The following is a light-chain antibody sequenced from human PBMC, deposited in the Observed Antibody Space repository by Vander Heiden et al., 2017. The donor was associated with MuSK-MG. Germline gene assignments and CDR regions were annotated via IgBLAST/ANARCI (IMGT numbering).Light chain of an antibody. CDR2: DAS. CDR3: QQYDHLPPFT. Sequence: DIQLTQSPSSLSASVGDRVTITCQASQDISNYLNWYQQKPGKAPKLLIYDASNLETGVPSRFSGSGSGTDFTFTISSLQPEDIATYYCQQYDHLPPFTFGHGTKVDIK. V-gene: IGKV1-33*01. CDR1: QDISNY. J-gene: IGKJ3*01.